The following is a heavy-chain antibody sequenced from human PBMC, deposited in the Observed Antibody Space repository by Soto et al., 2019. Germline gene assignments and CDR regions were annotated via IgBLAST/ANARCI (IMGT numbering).Heavy chain of an antibody. CDR1: GGSIDYYR. CDR3: ARDSTSWFPYYGIDV. D-gene: IGHD6-13*01. V-gene: IGHV4-59*01. CDR2: ISDSGST. Sequence: SETLSLTCTVSGGSIDYYRWSWIRQPPGKGLEWIGDISDSGSTNYNLSLRSRVTILVDTSKNQFSLKLNSVTAADTAVYYCARDSTSWFPYYGIDVWGQGTTVTVYS. J-gene: IGHJ6*02.